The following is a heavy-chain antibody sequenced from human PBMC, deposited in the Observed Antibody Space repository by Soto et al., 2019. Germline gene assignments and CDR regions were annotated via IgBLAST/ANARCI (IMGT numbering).Heavy chain of an antibody. CDR3: ARRPDWGSPGMDV. J-gene: IGHJ6*02. CDR1: GGSISSSSYY. D-gene: IGHD3-16*01. CDR2: IYYSGNT. Sequence: QLQLQESGPGLVKPSETLSLTCTVSGGSISSSSYYWGWIRQPPGKGLEWIGSIYYSGNTYYNPSLKSRVTISVDTSKNQFSLKLSSVTAADTAVYYCARRPDWGSPGMDVWGQGTTVTVSS. V-gene: IGHV4-39*01.